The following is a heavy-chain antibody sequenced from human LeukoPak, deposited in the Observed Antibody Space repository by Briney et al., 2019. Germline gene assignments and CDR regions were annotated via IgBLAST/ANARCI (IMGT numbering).Heavy chain of an antibody. J-gene: IGHJ6*02. Sequence: SETLSLTCAVSGGSISSSNWWSWVRQPPGKGLEWIGEIYHSGSTNYNPSLKSRVTISVDKSKKQFSLKLSSVTAADTAVYYCARANLGEYFHGMDVWGQGTTVTVSS. CDR2: IYHSGST. CDR3: ARANLGEYFHGMDV. D-gene: IGHD3-3*01. V-gene: IGHV4-4*02. CDR1: GGSISSSNW.